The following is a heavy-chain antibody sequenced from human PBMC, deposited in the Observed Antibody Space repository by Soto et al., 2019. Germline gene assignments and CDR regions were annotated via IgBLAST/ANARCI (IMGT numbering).Heavy chain of an antibody. CDR3: ARPGVVGARLGYYYYGMDV. CDR2: IYYSGST. CDR1: GCSISSGGYY. J-gene: IGHJ6*02. Sequence: PSETLSLTCTVSGCSISSGGYYWSWIRQHPGKGLEWIGYIYYSGSTYYSPSFQGQVTISADKSISTAYLQWSSLKASDTAMYYCARPGVVGARLGYYYYGMDVWGQGTTVTVSS. D-gene: IGHD1-26*01. V-gene: IGHV4-31*01.